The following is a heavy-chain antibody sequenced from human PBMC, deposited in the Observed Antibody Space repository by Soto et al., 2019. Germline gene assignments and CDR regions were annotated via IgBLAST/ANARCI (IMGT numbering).Heavy chain of an antibody. V-gene: IGHV1-3*01. CDR3: ARDGRADNYGDYIDS. Sequence: ASVKVSCKASGYTFTSYAMHWVRQAPGQRLEWMGWINADNGNTKYSQKFKGRVTITRDTSASTAYMEMSSLRSEDTAVYFCARDGRADNYGDYIDSWGQGTLVTVSS. CDR2: INADNGNT. CDR1: GYTFTSYA. J-gene: IGHJ4*02. D-gene: IGHD4-17*01.